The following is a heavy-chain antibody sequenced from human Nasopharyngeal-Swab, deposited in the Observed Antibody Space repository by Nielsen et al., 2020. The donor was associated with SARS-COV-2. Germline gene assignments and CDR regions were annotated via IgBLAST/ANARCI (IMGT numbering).Heavy chain of an antibody. CDR2: IAYDGSNK. V-gene: IGHV3-30*03. J-gene: IGHJ4*02. CDR3: ARDEGFTTGWYLSYYFDY. CDR1: NFTFSSYG. D-gene: IGHD6-19*01. Sequence: GESLKISCAASNFTFSSYGLHWVRQAPGKGLEWVAVIAYDGSNKYYADSVKGRFTISRDNSNNMPFLQMNSLRAEDTALYYCARDEGFTTGWYLSYYFDYWGQGTLVTVSS.